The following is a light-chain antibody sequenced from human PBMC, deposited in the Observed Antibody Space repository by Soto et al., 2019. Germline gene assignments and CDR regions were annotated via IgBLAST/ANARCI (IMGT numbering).Light chain of an antibody. J-gene: IGKJ4*01. CDR1: QSVSSSY. V-gene: IGKV3-20*01. CDR2: GAS. CDR3: QQYGSSPS. Sequence: EIVLTQSPGTLSLSPGERATLSCRASQSVSSSYLAWYQQKPGQAPRLLIYGASSRATGIPDRFSGSGSGTDFTLTISRLEPEDFAVYYCQQYGSSPSFGGETTVEIK.